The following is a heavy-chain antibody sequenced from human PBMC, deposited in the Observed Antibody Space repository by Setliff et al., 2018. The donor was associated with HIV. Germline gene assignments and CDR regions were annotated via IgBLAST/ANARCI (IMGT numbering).Heavy chain of an antibody. V-gene: IGHV4-4*08. CDR3: ARRGAVTMGPRHFDL. D-gene: IGHD3-10*01. Sequence: SETLSLTCTVSSGSITSYSWNWIRQPPGKGLEWIGYINTSGDTNYSPSLKSRISMSVDTSKNQVSLNLTSVTAADSAVYYCARRGAVTMGPRHFDLWGRGTLVTVSS. J-gene: IGHJ2*01. CDR2: INTSGDT. CDR1: SGSITSYS.